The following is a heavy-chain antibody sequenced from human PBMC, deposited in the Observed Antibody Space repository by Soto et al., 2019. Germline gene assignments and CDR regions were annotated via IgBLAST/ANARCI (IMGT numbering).Heavy chain of an antibody. J-gene: IGHJ6*02. Sequence: SVKVSCKASGGTFSTHAIIWVRQAPGHGLEWMGAIIPMSGTTYYTQKFQGRDAITADEPTSTAFMELSSLKSEDTAVFYCARGYCSGGNCYSGMDVWGQGTMVTSP. CDR3: ARGYCSGGNCYSGMDV. CDR2: IIPMSGTT. CDR1: GGTFSTHA. V-gene: IGHV1-69*13. D-gene: IGHD2-15*01.